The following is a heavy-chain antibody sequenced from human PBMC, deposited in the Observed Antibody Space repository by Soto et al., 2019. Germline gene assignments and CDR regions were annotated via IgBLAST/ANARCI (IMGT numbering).Heavy chain of an antibody. Sequence: GGSLRLSCAASGFTFNNYAMGWVRQAPGKGLEWVSRITGSGIDTNYLDSVKGRFTISRDNAKNTLYLQINSLTPEDTAVYYCARGYSSGPGVYWGQGTLVTVSS. CDR2: ITGSGIDT. D-gene: IGHD6-19*01. CDR1: GFTFNNYA. V-gene: IGHV3-23*01. J-gene: IGHJ4*02. CDR3: ARGYSSGPGVY.